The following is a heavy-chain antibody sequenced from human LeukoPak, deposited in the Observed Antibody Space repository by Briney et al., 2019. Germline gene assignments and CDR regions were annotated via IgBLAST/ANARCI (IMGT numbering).Heavy chain of an antibody. V-gene: IGHV4-30-2*01. CDR1: GGSISSGGYY. Sequence: SETLSLTCTVSGGSISSGGYYWSWIRQPPGKGLEWIGYIYHSGSTYYNPSLKSRVTISVDRSKNQFSLKLSSVTAADTAVYYCPRGGRIAARRGVGGYFDYWGQGTPVTVSS. J-gene: IGHJ4*02. CDR2: IYHSGST. CDR3: PRGGRIAARRGVGGYFDY. D-gene: IGHD6-6*01.